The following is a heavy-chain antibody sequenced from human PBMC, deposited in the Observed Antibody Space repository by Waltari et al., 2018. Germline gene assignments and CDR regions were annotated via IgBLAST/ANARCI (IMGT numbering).Heavy chain of an antibody. Sequence: EVQVVESGGGLFQPGGSLRLSCAGSGFMFSKYWMHWVRQAPGKGLESVAYIDLDGSDTAYVDSVKGRFTISRDNSKNTLYLQMNSLRAEDTAVYYCARTVSYGPNDYYYGMDVWGQGTTVTVSS. CDR2: IDLDGSDT. D-gene: IGHD4-17*01. J-gene: IGHJ6*02. CDR1: GFMFSKYW. CDR3: ARTVSYGPNDYYYGMDV. V-gene: IGHV3-74*01.